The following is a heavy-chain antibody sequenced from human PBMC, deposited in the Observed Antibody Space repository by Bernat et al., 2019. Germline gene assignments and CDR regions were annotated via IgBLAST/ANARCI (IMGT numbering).Heavy chain of an antibody. CDR2: ISNDGSKK. J-gene: IGHJ5*02. V-gene: IGHV3-30-3*01. D-gene: IGHD1-26*01. CDR3: ARASFPSGSYST. Sequence: QVQLVESGGGVVQPGRSLRLSCTASGLSFSNFAMHWVRQAPGKGLEWVAVISNDGSKKYYADSVEGRFTISRDNSRNSLYLQMNSLTIEDTAVYYCARASFPSGSYSTWGQGTLVTVSS. CDR1: GLSFSNFA.